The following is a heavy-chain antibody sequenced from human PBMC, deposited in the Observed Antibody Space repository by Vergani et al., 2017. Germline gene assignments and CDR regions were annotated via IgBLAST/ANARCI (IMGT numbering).Heavy chain of an antibody. Sequence: QLQLQESGPGLVKPSETLSLTCTVSGGSISSSSYYWGWIRQPPGKGLEWIGSIYYSGSTYYNPSLKSRVTISVDTSKNQFSLKRSSVTAADTAVYYCARQYYYGSGSSVKRFDPWGQGTLVTVSS. CDR2: IYYSGST. CDR3: ARQYYYGSGSSVKRFDP. J-gene: IGHJ5*02. CDR1: GGSISSSSYY. V-gene: IGHV4-39*01. D-gene: IGHD3-10*01.